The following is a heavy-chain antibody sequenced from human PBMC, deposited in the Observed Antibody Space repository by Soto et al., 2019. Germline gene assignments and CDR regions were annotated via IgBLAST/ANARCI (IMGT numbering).Heavy chain of an antibody. CDR1: GFTFSSYG. Sequence: GGSLRLSCAASGFTFSSYGMHWVRQAPGKGLEWVAVIWYDGSNKYYADSVKGRFTISRDNSKNTLYLQMNSLRAEDTAVYYCARDRGSGWSYYYYGMDVWGQGTTVTVSS. D-gene: IGHD6-19*01. J-gene: IGHJ6*02. V-gene: IGHV3-33*01. CDR2: IWYDGSNK. CDR3: ARDRGSGWSYYYYGMDV.